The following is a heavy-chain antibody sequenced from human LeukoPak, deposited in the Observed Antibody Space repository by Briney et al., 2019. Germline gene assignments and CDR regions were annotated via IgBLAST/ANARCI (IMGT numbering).Heavy chain of an antibody. CDR2: INHSGST. CDR1: GGSFSGYY. D-gene: IGHD3-22*01. V-gene: IGHV4-34*01. Sequence: SETLSLTCAVYGGSFSGYYWSWIRQPPGKGLEWIGEINHSGSTNYNPSLKSRATISVDTSKNQFSLKLSSVTAADTAVYYCARGGRGPYDSSGYYHRRNYYYGMDVWGQGTTVTVSS. J-gene: IGHJ6*02. CDR3: ARGGRGPYDSSGYYHRRNYYYGMDV.